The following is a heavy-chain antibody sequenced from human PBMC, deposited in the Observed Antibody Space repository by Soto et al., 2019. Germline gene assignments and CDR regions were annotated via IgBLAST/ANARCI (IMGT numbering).Heavy chain of an antibody. V-gene: IGHV4-39*01. CDR2: IYYSGST. Sequence: PSETLSLTCTVSGGSISSSSYYWGWIRQPPGKGLEWIGSIYYSGSTYYNPSLKSRVTISVDTSKNQFSLKLSSVTAADTAVYYCARSYYDFWSGYYTLRVEVTAIDDEYFKHWGQGTRVTVAS. CDR1: GGSISSSSYY. D-gene: IGHD3-3*01. J-gene: IGHJ1*01. CDR3: ARSYYDFWSGYYTLRVEVTAIDDEYFKH.